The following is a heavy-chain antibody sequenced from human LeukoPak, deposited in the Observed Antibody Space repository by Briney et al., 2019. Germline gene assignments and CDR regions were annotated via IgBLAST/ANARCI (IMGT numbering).Heavy chain of an antibody. CDR3: ARELVSLGTGYFDL. CDR2: ITVSSTWT. Sequence: PGGSLRLSCEASGFTFRTYGMTWVRQAPGKGLEGVSGITVSSTWTYYPDSVRGRFTISRDNSKNTLHLQMNYLTAYDTAIYYCARELVSLGTGYFDLWGRGTLVTVSS. CDR1: GFTFRTYG. D-gene: IGHD7-27*01. J-gene: IGHJ2*01. V-gene: IGHV3-23*01.